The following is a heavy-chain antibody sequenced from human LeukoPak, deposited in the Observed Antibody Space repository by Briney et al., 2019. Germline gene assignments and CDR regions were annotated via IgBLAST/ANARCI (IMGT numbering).Heavy chain of an antibody. CDR1: GYSFVGYG. V-gene: IGHV1-18*01. J-gene: IGHJ4*02. CDR3: ARNNWNYDRGFDY. CDR2: FNPENGNT. D-gene: IGHD1-7*01. Sequence: ASVKVSCKASGYSFVGYGITWVRQAPGQGLEWMGWFNPENGNTNYAQKVQGRVTMTADTSTSTSYMELRSLRSDDTAVYYCARNNWNYDRGFDYWGQGTLVTVSS.